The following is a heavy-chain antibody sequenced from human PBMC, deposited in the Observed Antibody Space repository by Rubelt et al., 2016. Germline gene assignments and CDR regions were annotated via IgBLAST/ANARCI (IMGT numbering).Heavy chain of an antibody. CDR2: IYYSGST. Sequence: GPGLVKPSETLSLTCTVSGGSISSYYWSWIRQPPGKGLEWIGYIYYSGSTNYNPSLKSRVTISVDTSKNQFSLKLSSVTAADTAVYYCARLGYQTYWYFDLWGRGTLVTVSS. CDR1: GGSISSYY. J-gene: IGHJ2*01. CDR3: ARLGYQTYWYFDL. D-gene: IGHD5-12*01. V-gene: IGHV4-59*01.